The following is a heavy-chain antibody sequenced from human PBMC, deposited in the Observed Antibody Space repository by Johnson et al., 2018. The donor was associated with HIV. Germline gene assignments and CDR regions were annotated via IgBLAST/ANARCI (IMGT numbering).Heavy chain of an antibody. Sequence: QVQLVESGGDLVKPGGSLRLSCAASGFTFSDYCMSWIRQAPGKGLEWVSYISTSGDTTYYADSVKGRFTISRDNAKNTLYLQMNSLRAEDTAVYYCARESGGQYDAFDIWGQGTMVTVSS. CDR1: GFTFSDYC. J-gene: IGHJ3*02. CDR2: ISTSGDTT. D-gene: IGHD3-16*01. V-gene: IGHV3-11*04. CDR3: ARESGGQYDAFDI.